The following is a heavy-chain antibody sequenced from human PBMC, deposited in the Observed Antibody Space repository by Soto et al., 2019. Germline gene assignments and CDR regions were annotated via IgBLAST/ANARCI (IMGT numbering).Heavy chain of an antibody. V-gene: IGHV3-13*01. CDR1: GFTFSSYD. CDR3: ARDRRVAVAGAYYYYYGMDV. CDR2: IGTAGDT. Sequence: EVQLVESGGGLVQPGGSLRLSCAASGFTFSSYDMHWVRQATGKGLEWVSAIGTAGDTYYPGSVKGRFTISRENAKNSLYLQMNSLRAEDTAVNYCARDRRVAVAGAYYYYYGMDVWGQGTTVTVSS. J-gene: IGHJ6*02. D-gene: IGHD6-19*01.